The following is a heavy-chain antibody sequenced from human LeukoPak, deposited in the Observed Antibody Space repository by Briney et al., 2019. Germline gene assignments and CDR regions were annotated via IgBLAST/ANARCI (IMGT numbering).Heavy chain of an antibody. CDR2: ISSDGSNK. D-gene: IGHD1-20*01. V-gene: IGHV3-30-3*01. CDR3: ARDLTGTGDY. Sequence: SLRLSCEASGFTFSTFTMHWVRQAPGKGLEWVALISSDGSNKYYADSVKGRFTISRDSSKNTLYLQMNSLRAEDTALYYCARDLTGTGDYWGQGTLVTVSS. J-gene: IGHJ4*02. CDR1: GFTFSTFT.